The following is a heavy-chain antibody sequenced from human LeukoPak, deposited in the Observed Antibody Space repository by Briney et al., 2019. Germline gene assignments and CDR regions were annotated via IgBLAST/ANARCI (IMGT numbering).Heavy chain of an antibody. J-gene: IGHJ4*02. CDR3: ARVAEAAASDY. Sequence: GGSLRLSCAASGFTFSNYAMSWVRQAPGKGLEWVSAISGSGASTYYADSVKGRFTISRDNAKNSLYLQMNSLRADDTAVYYCARVAEAAASDYWGQGTLVTVSS. CDR1: GFTFSNYA. CDR2: ISGSGAST. V-gene: IGHV3-23*01. D-gene: IGHD6-13*01.